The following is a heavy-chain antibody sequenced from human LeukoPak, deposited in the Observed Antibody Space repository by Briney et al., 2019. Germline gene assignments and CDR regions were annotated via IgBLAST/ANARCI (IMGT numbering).Heavy chain of an antibody. CDR1: GGSFSNYY. Sequence: SETLSLTCAVYGGSFSNYYWSWIRQPPGKGLEWIGEINHSGGTNYNLSLKSRVTISADTSKNQMSLKLSPVTAADTAVYYCARGLGSWYNYWGQGTLVTVSS. D-gene: IGHD6-13*01. CDR2: INHSGGT. J-gene: IGHJ4*02. CDR3: ARGLGSWYNY. V-gene: IGHV4-34*01.